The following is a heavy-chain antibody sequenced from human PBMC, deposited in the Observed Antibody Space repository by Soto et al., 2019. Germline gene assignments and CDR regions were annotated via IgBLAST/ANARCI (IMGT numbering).Heavy chain of an antibody. V-gene: IGHV4-59*01. Sequence: QVRLQESGPGLVKPSETLSLTCAVSGTSFGTYYWSWIRQPPGKGLEWIGYIFYSGHLKYNPSLKSRLTISVDPPKSRISRRLTAVTAADTAVYYCAREGGGYRFDYWGQGALVTVSS. CDR3: AREGGGYRFDY. D-gene: IGHD1-1*01. CDR1: GTSFGTYY. J-gene: IGHJ4*02. CDR2: IFYSGHL.